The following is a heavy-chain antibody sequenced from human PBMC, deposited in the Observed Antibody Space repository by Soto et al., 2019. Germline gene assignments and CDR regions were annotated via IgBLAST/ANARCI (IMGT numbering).Heavy chain of an antibody. CDR1: GGNFRSES. V-gene: IGHV1-69*12. CDR3: ARGYEFGGNSDAYDI. Sequence: QVQLVQSGAEVKKPGSSVKVSCKASGGNFRSESINWVRQAPGQGLEWMGGIIPFFGTSDYAQKFQGRLRITADESTTTAYMELSSLRSQDTAVYYCARGYEFGGNSDAYDIWGQGTMVTVSS. D-gene: IGHD2-21*02. CDR2: IIPFFGTS. J-gene: IGHJ3*02.